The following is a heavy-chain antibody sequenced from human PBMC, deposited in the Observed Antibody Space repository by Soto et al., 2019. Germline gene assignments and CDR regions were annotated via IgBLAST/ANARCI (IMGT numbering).Heavy chain of an antibody. CDR2: VYNSGST. CDR1: GGSISSNY. D-gene: IGHD1-1*01. V-gene: IGHV4-59*01. CDR3: ARSRREAVAGYTLDN. J-gene: IGHJ4*01. Sequence: SETLSLTCTVSGGSISSNYWTWLRQTPGKGLEWLGYVYNSGSTNYNPSLKSRVTISADTSKSQFSLKVNSMTAADTAVYYCARSRREAVAGYTLDNWGQGMVVTVSS.